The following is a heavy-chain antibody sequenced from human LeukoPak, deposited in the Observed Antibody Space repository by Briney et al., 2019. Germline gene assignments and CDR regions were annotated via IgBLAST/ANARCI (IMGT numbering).Heavy chain of an antibody. J-gene: IGHJ4*02. CDR2: ISSSGGNT. D-gene: IGHD5-12*01. V-gene: IGHV3-23*01. CDR3: AKDRPTWPIDY. CDR1: GGSFSGFH. Sequence: PSETLSLTCAVYGGSFSGFHWSWVRQAPGKGLEWVSSISSSGGNTYYADSVKGRFTISRDNSKNTLFLQMNSLRAEDTAVYYCAKDRPTWPIDYWGQGTLVTVSS.